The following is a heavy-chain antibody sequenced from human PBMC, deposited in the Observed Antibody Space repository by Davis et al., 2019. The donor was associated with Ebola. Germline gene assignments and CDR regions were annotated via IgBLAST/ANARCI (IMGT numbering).Heavy chain of an antibody. CDR3: ARDGVDGMDV. CDR1: GGSISSYY. Sequence: MPSETLSLTCTVSGGSISSYYWSWIRQPPGKGLEWIGYIYYSGSTNYNPSLKSRVTISVDRSKNQFSLRLTSVTAADTAVYYCARDGVDGMDVWGQGTTVTVSS. CDR2: IYYSGST. D-gene: IGHD3-16*01. V-gene: IGHV4-59*12. J-gene: IGHJ6*02.